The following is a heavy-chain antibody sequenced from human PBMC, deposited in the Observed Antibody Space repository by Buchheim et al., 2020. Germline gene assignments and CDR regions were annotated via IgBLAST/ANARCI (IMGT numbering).Heavy chain of an antibody. V-gene: IGHV4-61*02. Sequence: QVQLQESGPGLVKPSQTLSLTCTVSGGSISSGSYYWSWIRQPAGKGLEWIGRIYTSGSTNYNPSLKSRVTISVDPSKNQFSLKLSSVTAADTAVYYCARGYCSSTSCYDYYYYGMDVWGQGTT. CDR1: GGSISSGSYY. CDR2: IYTSGST. J-gene: IGHJ6*02. CDR3: ARGYCSSTSCYDYYYYGMDV. D-gene: IGHD2-2*01.